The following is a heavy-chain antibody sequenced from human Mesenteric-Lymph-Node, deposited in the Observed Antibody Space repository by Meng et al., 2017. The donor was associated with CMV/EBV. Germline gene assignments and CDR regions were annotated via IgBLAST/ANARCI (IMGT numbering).Heavy chain of an antibody. CDR3: ARDRGDILTGYLEAFDI. V-gene: IGHV4-61*01. CDR1: SVSSDTYY. D-gene: IGHD3-9*01. CDR2: IYYSGST. Sequence: SVSSDTYYWTWIRQPPGKGLEWLGYIYYSGSTNYNSSLKSRLTISMDTSKNQFSLKLTSVTAADTAVYYCARDRGDILTGYLEAFDIWGQGTMVTVSS. J-gene: IGHJ3*02.